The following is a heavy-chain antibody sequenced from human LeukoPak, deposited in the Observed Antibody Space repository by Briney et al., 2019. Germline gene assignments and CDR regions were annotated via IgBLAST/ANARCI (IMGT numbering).Heavy chain of an antibody. CDR2: INPNSGVT. Sequence: ASVKVSCKASGYTFTVYYMHWVRQAPGQGLEWMGWINPNSGVTNYAQTFQGRVTMTRDTSTSTAYMELSSLRSDDSAVYYCARGTYCGGDCPDYWGQGTLVTVSS. CDR1: GYTFTVYY. D-gene: IGHD2-21*02. CDR3: ARGTYCGGDCPDY. V-gene: IGHV1-2*02. J-gene: IGHJ4*02.